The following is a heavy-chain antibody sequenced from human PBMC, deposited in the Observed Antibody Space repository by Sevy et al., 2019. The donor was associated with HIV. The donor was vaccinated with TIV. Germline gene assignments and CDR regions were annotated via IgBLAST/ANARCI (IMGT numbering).Heavy chain of an antibody. CDR2: INPSGGST. V-gene: IGHV1-46*01. CDR3: ARGGYCSGGSCYPEAFDI. Sequence: ASVKVSCKASGYTFTSYYMHWVRQAPGQGLEWMGIINPSGGSTSYAQKFQGRVTMTRDTSTSTVYMELSGLRSEDTAVYYCARGGYCSGGSCYPEAFDIWGQGTMVTVSS. D-gene: IGHD2-15*01. J-gene: IGHJ3*02. CDR1: GYTFTSYY.